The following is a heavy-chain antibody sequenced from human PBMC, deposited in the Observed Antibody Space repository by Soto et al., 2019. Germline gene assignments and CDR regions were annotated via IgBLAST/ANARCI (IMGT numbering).Heavy chain of an antibody. V-gene: IGHV1-69*01. CDR2: IIPIFGTA. Sequence: QVQLVQSGAEVKKPWSSVKVSCKASGGTFSSYAISWVRQAPGQGLEWMGGIIPIFGTANYAQKFQGRVTITADESTSTAYMELSSLRSEDTAVYYCARDGGEDLYYYDYGMDVWGQGTTVTVSS. D-gene: IGHD2-21*01. CDR1: GGTFSSYA. J-gene: IGHJ6*02. CDR3: ARDGGEDLYYYDYGMDV.